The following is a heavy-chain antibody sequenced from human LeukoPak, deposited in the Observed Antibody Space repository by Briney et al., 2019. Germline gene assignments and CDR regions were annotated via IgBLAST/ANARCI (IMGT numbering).Heavy chain of an antibody. CDR3: ARQLPPSMVRGFDYYYYYYMDV. J-gene: IGHJ6*03. D-gene: IGHD3-10*01. CDR2: INPNSGGT. V-gene: IGHV1-2*02. Sequence: ASVKVSCKASGYTFTGYYMHWVRQAPGQGLEWMGWINPNSGGTNYAQKFQGRVTMTRDTSTSTVYMELSSLRSEDTAVYYCARQLPPSMVRGFDYYYYYYMDVWGKGTTVTISS. CDR1: GYTFTGYY.